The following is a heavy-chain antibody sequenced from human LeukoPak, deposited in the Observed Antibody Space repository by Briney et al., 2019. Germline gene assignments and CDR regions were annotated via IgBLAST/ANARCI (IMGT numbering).Heavy chain of an antibody. J-gene: IGHJ4*02. V-gene: IGHV1-3*01. CDR3: ARERESGSYDSSGPFSFDY. Sequence: ASVKVSCKASGYTFTRYAIHWVRQAPGQRLEWMRWINAGNGYTKYSQKFQGRVTIARDTSATTTYMELSSLRSDDTAVYYCARERESGSYDSSGPFSFDYWGQGTLVTVSS. CDR2: INAGNGYT. D-gene: IGHD3-22*01. CDR1: GYTFTRYA.